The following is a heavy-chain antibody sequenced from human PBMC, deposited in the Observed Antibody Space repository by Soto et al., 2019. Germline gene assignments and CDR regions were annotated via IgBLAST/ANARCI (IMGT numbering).Heavy chain of an antibody. D-gene: IGHD1-1*01. CDR1: GFTFSSNA. J-gene: IGHJ4*02. CDR2: IGASGRT. Sequence: EVQLLDSGGGLVQPGGSLRLSCAASGFTFSSNAMSWVRQAPGKGLEWVSAIGASGRTYYADSVNGRFTISRDTSKNTLYLQMNSLRAEDTAVYYCAKRGYRDFDHWGQGTLVTVSS. V-gene: IGHV3-23*01. CDR3: AKRGYRDFDH.